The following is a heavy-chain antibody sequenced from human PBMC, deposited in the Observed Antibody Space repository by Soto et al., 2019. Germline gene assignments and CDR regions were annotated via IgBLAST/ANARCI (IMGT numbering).Heavy chain of an antibody. CDR2: ISGSGGST. J-gene: IGHJ4*02. V-gene: IGHV3-23*01. D-gene: IGHD2-2*01. CDR1: GFTFSSYA. CDR3: ARALVGDIVVVPAAWGY. Sequence: EVQLLESGGGLVQPGGSLRLSCAASGFTFSSYAMSWVRQAPGKGLEWVSAISGSGGSTYYADSVKGRFTISRDNSKNTLYLQMNSLRAEDTAVYYCARALVGDIVVVPAAWGYWGQGTLGTVSS.